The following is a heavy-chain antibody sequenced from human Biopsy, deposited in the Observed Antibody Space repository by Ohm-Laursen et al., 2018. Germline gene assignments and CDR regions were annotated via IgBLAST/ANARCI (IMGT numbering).Heavy chain of an antibody. CDR3: AGEAIGYQLPCDD. Sequence: SVTVSCQASGYTFTSYGISWVRQAPGQGLEWMGRIIPILRTTAYAQTFLGRVTITADSPTSTVDMELTSLTSDDTAVYFCAGEAIGYQLPCDDWGQGTLVTVSS. J-gene: IGHJ4*02. CDR1: GYTFTSYG. D-gene: IGHD2-2*01. CDR2: IIPILRTT. V-gene: IGHV1-69*11.